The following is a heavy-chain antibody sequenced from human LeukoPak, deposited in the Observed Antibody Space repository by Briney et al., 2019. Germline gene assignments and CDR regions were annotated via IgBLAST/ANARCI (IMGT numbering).Heavy chain of an antibody. D-gene: IGHD6-19*01. V-gene: IGHV3-23*01. CDR3: AVYHSSGWFLFDY. J-gene: IGHJ4*02. CDR2: ISGSGGST. Sequence: PGGSLRLSCAASGFTFSSYAMSWVRQAPGKGLEWVSAISGSGGSTYYADSVKGRFTISRDNSKNTLYLQMNSLRAEDMAVYYCAVYHSSGWFLFDYWGQGTLVTVSS. CDR1: GFTFSSYA.